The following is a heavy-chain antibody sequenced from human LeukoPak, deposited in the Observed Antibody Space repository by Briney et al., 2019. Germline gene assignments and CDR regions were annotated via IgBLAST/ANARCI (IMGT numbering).Heavy chain of an antibody. CDR2: TYYRSKWYN. Sequence: SQTLSLTCTISGDSASSKSAAWNWIRQSPSRGLEWLGRTYYRSKWYNDYAVSMKGRITISPDTSNNQFSLQLTSVTPEDTAVYYCARNSAIIDFWGQGTLVTVSS. CDR1: GDSASSKSAA. J-gene: IGHJ4*02. V-gene: IGHV6-1*01. CDR3: ARNSAIIDF. D-gene: IGHD2-2*02.